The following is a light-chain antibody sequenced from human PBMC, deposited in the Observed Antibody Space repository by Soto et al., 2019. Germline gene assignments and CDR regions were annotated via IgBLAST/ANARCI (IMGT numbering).Light chain of an antibody. J-gene: IGKJ5*01. CDR1: QTVSSSY. CDR3: QQYGSSPPN. V-gene: IGKV3-20*01. Sequence: EIVLTQSPGTLSLSPGERATLSCRASQTVSSSYLAWYQQKPGQAPRLLIYGAASRATGIPDRFSGSGSGTDFTRTISRLEPEDFAVSYCQQYGSSPPNFGQGTRLEIK. CDR2: GAA.